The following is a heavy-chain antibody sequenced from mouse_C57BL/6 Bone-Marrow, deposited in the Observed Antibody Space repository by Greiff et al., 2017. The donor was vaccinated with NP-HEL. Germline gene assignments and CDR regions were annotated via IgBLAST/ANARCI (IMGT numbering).Heavy chain of an antibody. CDR3: ARYGYLAWFAY. D-gene: IGHD2-2*01. V-gene: IGHV5-17*01. J-gene: IGHJ3*01. CDR2: ISSGSSTI. CDR1: GFTFSDYG. Sequence: EVQLQESGGGLVKPGGSLKLSCAASGFTFSDYGMHWVRQAPEKGLEWVAYISSGSSTIYYADTVKGRFTISRDNAKNTLFLQMTSLRSEDTAMYYCARYGYLAWFAYWGQGTLVTVSA.